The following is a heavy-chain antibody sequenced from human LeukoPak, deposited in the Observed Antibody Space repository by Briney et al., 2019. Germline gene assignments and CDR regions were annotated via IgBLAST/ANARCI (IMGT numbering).Heavy chain of an antibody. V-gene: IGHV4-34*01. Sequence: SETLSLTCAVYGGSFSGYYWSWIRQPPGKGLEWIGEINHSGSTNYNLSLKSRVTISVDTSKNQFSLKLSSVTAADTAVYYCARGHFSYGSGSYYANIPYYFDYWGQGTLVTVSS. D-gene: IGHD3-10*01. CDR3: ARGHFSYGSGSYYANIPYYFDY. J-gene: IGHJ4*02. CDR1: GGSFSGYY. CDR2: INHSGST.